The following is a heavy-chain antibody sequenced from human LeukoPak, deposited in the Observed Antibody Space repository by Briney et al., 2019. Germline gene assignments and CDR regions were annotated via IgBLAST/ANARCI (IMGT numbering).Heavy chain of an antibody. D-gene: IGHD3-22*01. Sequence: SETLSLTCTVSSGSISSYCWNWIRQPAGKGLEWIGRVYSSGSTNYNPSLKSRVTMSVDTSKNQFSLRLSSVTAADTAVYYCAREDTSRYYLGFDYWGQGTLVTVSS. CDR1: SGSISSYC. J-gene: IGHJ4*02. V-gene: IGHV4-4*07. CDR2: VYSSGST. CDR3: AREDTSRYYLGFDY.